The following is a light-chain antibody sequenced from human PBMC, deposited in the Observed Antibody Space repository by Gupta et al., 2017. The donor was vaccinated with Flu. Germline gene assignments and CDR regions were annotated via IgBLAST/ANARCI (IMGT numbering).Light chain of an antibody. Sequence: SALTQPASASGSPGPSLTISCSGTSHDVGRSDSVSWYQQSPGKAPKLLIYDVSSRPSGVSSRFSGSKSGNSASLTISGLQAEDETDYFCNSYTSTSTFYVFGTGTKVTVL. CDR1: SHDVGRSDS. CDR2: DVS. CDR3: NSYTSTSTFYV. J-gene: IGLJ1*01. V-gene: IGLV2-14*03.